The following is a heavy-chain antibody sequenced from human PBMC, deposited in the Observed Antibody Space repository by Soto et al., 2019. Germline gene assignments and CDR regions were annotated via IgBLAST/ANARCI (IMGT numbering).Heavy chain of an antibody. CDR3: AEGGFYDGFDY. J-gene: IGHJ4*02. CDR1: GFTFSNFA. D-gene: IGHD5-12*01. Sequence: EVQLLESGGGLVQPGGSLRLSCAAYGFTFSNFAMSWVRQAPGKGLEWVSSITSSSDRTFYAASVKGRFTISRENFKNTVFLQMNSLRAEDTAVYYCAEGGFYDGFDYWGQGTLVTVSS. V-gene: IGHV3-23*01. CDR2: ITSSSDRT.